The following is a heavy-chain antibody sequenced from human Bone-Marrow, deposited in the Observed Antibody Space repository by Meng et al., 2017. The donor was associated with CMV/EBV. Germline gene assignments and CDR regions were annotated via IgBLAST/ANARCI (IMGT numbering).Heavy chain of an antibody. CDR3: AKSTATPEIDY. J-gene: IGHJ4*02. CDR1: GFTFSSYG. V-gene: IGHV3-30*18. CDR2: ISYDGSNK. Sequence: SCAASGFTFSSYGMHWVRQAPGKGLEWVAVISYDGSNKYYADSVKGRVTISRDNSKNTLYLQMNSLRAEDTAVYYCAKSTATPEIDYWGQGTLVTVSS. D-gene: IGHD1-14*01.